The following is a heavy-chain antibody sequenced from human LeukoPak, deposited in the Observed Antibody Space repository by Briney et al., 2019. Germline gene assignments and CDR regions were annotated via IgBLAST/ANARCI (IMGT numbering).Heavy chain of an antibody. D-gene: IGHD3-10*01. CDR3: AKGAMVRGVLDY. J-gene: IGHJ4*02. Sequence: GGSLRLSCAASGFTFRNYGMSWVRQAPGKGLEWVSAIGTGGARTYYADSVKGRFTISRDNSKNTLYLQMNSLTAEDTAVYYCAKGAMVRGVLDYWGQGTLVTVSS. CDR1: GFTFRNYG. V-gene: IGHV3-23*01. CDR2: IGTGGART.